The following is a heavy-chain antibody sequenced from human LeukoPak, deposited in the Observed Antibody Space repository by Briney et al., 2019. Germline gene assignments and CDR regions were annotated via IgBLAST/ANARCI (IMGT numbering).Heavy chain of an antibody. V-gene: IGHV6-1*01. D-gene: IGHD3-10*01. CDR3: ARENTLVRGTRNPFDY. CDR2: TFYRSKWYY. J-gene: IGHJ4*02. Sequence: SQTLSLTCAISGDSVSSNDAAWNWIRQSPSRGLEWLGRTFYRSKWYYDSAVSVKSRITINPDTSRNQFSLQLNSVTPEDTAVYYCARENTLVRGTRNPFDYWGRGTLVTVSS. CDR1: GDSVSSNDAA.